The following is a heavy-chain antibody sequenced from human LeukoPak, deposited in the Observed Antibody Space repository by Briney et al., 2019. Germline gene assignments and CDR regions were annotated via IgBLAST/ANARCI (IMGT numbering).Heavy chain of an antibody. CDR1: TSSTFTFASYA. J-gene: IGHJ4*02. V-gene: IGHV3-23*01. CDR2: KSGSRRST. D-gene: IGHD3-9*01. CDR3: AKDQAGRYFDWFPPGDF. Sequence: PGGSLRLSCTASTSSTFTFASYAMGWARQAPGKGLEWVSSKSGSRRSTYYPDAVKGRFTISRDSSKNTLYLQMNSLRAEDTAVYYCAKDQAGRYFDWFPPGDFWGQGTLVTVSS.